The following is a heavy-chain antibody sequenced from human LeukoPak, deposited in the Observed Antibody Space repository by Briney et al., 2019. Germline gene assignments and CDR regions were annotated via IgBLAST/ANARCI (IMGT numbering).Heavy chain of an antibody. CDR3: ARDMGGIQLWLPSYYYYYYMDV. D-gene: IGHD5-18*01. J-gene: IGHJ6*03. Sequence: SETLSLTCTVSGGSISSSIYYWGWIRQPPGKGLEWIGYIYYSGSTNYNPSLKSRVTMSVDTSKNQFSLKLSSVTAADTAVYYCARDMGGIQLWLPSYYYYYYMDVWGKGTTVTVSS. CDR1: GGSISSSIYY. V-gene: IGHV4-61*05. CDR2: IYYSGST.